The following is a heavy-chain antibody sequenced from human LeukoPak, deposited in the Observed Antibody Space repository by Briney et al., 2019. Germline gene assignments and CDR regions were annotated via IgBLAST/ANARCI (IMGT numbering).Heavy chain of an antibody. CDR2: INPNSGGT. D-gene: IGHD3-22*01. Sequence: KPGASVKVSCEASGYTFTGYYMHWVRQAPGQGLEWMGRINPNSGGTNYAQKFQGRVTMTRDTSISTAYMELSRLRSDDTTVYYCARGGRITMIVVVIGSDYWGQGTLVTVSS. J-gene: IGHJ4*02. V-gene: IGHV1-2*06. CDR1: GYTFTGYY. CDR3: ARGGRITMIVVVIGSDY.